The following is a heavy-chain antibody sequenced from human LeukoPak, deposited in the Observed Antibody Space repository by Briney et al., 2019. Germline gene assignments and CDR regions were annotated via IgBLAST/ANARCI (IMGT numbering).Heavy chain of an antibody. CDR1: GGSISSGSYY. Sequence: SETLSLTXTVSGGSISSGSYYWSWIRQPAGKGLEWIGRIYTSGSTNYNPSLKSRVTISVDTSKNQFSLKLSSVTAADTAVYYCARAERYCSGGSCSFDAFDIWGQGTMVTVSS. D-gene: IGHD2-15*01. J-gene: IGHJ3*02. CDR3: ARAERYCSGGSCSFDAFDI. V-gene: IGHV4-61*02. CDR2: IYTSGST.